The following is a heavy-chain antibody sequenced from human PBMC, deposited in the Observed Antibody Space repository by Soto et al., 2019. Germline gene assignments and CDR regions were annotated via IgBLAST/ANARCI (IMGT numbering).Heavy chain of an antibody. J-gene: IGHJ4*02. Sequence: SDTLSLTCTVSGGSLRSYYWSWIRQSPGKGLEWIGSIFYSGSTNYNPSLKSQVTISVDTSKSQFTLNLNSVTAADTAVYYCARLTVRGVIDYWGQGTLVTVSS. V-gene: IGHV4-59*08. D-gene: IGHD3-10*01. CDR2: IFYSGST. CDR3: ARLTVRGVIDY. CDR1: GGSLRSYY.